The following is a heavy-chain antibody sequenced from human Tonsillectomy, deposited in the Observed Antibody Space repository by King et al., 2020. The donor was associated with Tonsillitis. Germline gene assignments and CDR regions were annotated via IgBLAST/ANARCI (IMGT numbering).Heavy chain of an antibody. CDR2: IRSKANSYAT. CDR1: GFTFSGSA. V-gene: IGHV3-73*01. CDR3: TRSETGVFDY. D-gene: IGHD7-27*01. J-gene: IGHJ4*02. Sequence: VQLVESGGGLVQPGGSLKLSCAASGFTFSGSAMHWVRQASGKGLEWVGRIRSKANSYATAYAASVKGRFTISRDESKNTAYLQMNSLKTEDTAVYYCTRSETGVFDYWGQGTLVTVSS.